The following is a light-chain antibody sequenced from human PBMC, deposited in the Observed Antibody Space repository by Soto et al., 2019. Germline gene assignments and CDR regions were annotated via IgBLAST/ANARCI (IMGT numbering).Light chain of an antibody. Sequence: DIQMTQSPSSLSASVGERVTITCQASQDINKYLNWYQQKPGKAPKLLIYAASDLETGVTSSFSGGGSGTDFTFTIISLQPEDFATYYCQQYDAFPLTFGGGTRVETK. CDR1: QDINKY. CDR2: AAS. J-gene: IGKJ4*01. CDR3: QQYDAFPLT. V-gene: IGKV1-33*01.